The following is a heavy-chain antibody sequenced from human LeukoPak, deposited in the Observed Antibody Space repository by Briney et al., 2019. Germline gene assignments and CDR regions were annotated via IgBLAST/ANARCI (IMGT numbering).Heavy chain of an antibody. V-gene: IGHV4-61*02. Sequence: SETLSLTCTVSGGSISSGSYYWSWIRQPARKGLEWIGRIYTSGSTNYNPSLKSRVTISVDTSKNQFSLKLSSVTAADTAVYYCARDQVYYYYYYMDVWGKGTTVTVSS. CDR3: ARDQVYYYYYYMDV. CDR1: GGSISSGSYY. CDR2: IYTSGST. J-gene: IGHJ6*03.